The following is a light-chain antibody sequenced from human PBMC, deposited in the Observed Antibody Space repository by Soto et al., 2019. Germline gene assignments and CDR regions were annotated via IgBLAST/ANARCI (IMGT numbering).Light chain of an antibody. V-gene: IGLV2-11*01. CDR3: CSYAGSYTFDV. CDR2: DVS. Sequence: QSALTQRRSVSGSPGQSVTISCTGTSSDVGGYNYVSWYQQHPGKAPKLMIYDVSKRPSGVPDRFSGSKSGNTASLTISGLQAEDEADYYCCSYAGSYTFDVFGTGTQLTVL. J-gene: IGLJ1*01. CDR1: SSDVGGYNY.